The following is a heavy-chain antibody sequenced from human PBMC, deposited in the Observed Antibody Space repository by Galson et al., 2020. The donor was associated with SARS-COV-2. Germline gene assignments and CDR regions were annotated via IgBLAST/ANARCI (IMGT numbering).Heavy chain of an antibody. Sequence: GASVKVSCEASGGTFSSYAISWVRQAPGQGLEWMGGIIPIFGTANYAQKFQGRVTITADESTSTAYMELSSLRSEDTAVYYCARGDRFILRYFDWLLLFDYWGQGTLVTVSS. CDR1: GGTFSSYA. J-gene: IGHJ4*02. V-gene: IGHV1-69*13. CDR3: ARGDRFILRYFDWLLLFDY. D-gene: IGHD3-9*01. CDR2: IIPIFGTA.